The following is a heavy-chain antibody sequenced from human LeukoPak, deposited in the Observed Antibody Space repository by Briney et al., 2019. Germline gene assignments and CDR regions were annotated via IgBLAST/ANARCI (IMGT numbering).Heavy chain of an antibody. Sequence: GGSLRLSCAASGFTFSNYAMSWVRQAPXXXXXXXXXIXGSGGNTYYADSVKGRFTISRDNSKNTLYLQMNSLRAEDTAVYYCANFERTVAGPYNWFDPWGQGTLVTVSS. V-gene: IGHV3-23*01. CDR3: ANFERTVAGPYNWFDP. J-gene: IGHJ5*02. CDR1: GFTFSNYA. CDR2: IXGSGGNT. D-gene: IGHD6-19*01.